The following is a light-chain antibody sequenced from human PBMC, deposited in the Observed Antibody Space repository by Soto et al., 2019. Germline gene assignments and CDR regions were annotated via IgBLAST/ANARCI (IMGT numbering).Light chain of an antibody. V-gene: IGLV2-23*01. CDR3: CSYAGSSTYV. CDR1: SSDVGNYNL. Sequence: QSGMTEPASVAGTPGQSITISCTGTSSDVGNYNLVSWYQHHPGKAPKLLIYEGTKRPSGVSSRFSGSKSGNTASLTISGLQAEDETDYYCCSYAGSSTYVFGTGTKVTVL. J-gene: IGLJ1*01. CDR2: EGT.